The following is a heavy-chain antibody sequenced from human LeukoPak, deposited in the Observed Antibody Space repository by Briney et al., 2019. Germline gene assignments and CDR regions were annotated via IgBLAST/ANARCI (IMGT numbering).Heavy chain of an antibody. CDR2: INHSGST. Sequence: SETLSLTCAVYGGSFSGYYWSWIRQPPGKGLEWIGEINHSGSTNYNPSLKSRVTISIDTSKNQLSLNLKSVTAADTAVYYCARDRDVDDFDSWGHGTLVTVSS. CDR1: GGSFSGYY. CDR3: ARDRDVDDFDS. D-gene: IGHD2-15*01. J-gene: IGHJ4*01. V-gene: IGHV4-34*01.